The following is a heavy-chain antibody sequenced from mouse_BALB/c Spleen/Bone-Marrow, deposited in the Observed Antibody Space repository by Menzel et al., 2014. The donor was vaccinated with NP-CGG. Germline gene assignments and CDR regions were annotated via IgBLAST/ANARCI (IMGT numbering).Heavy chain of an antibody. Sequence: DVKLVESGGGLVQPGGSRKLSCAASGFTFSSFGMHWVRQAPEKGLEWVAYISSGSSTIYYADTVKGRFTISRDNPKNTLFLQMTSLRSEDTAMYYCATGTRAMGYWGQGTSVTVSS. CDR2: ISSGSSTI. CDR3: ATGTRAMGY. CDR1: GFTFSSFG. V-gene: IGHV5-17*02. J-gene: IGHJ4*01. D-gene: IGHD4-1*01.